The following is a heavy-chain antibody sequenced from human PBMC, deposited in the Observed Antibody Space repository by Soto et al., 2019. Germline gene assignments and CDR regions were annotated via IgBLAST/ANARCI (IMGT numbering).Heavy chain of an antibody. Sequence: SETLSLTCTVSGGSISSYYWSWIRQPPGKGLEWIGYIYYSGSTNYNPSLKSRVTISVDTSKNQFSLKMNSVTAADTAVYYCARESGWLTDNWGQGTQVTVSS. CDR3: ARESGWLTDN. CDR2: IYYSGST. V-gene: IGHV4-59*12. D-gene: IGHD6-19*01. CDR1: GGSISSYY. J-gene: IGHJ4*02.